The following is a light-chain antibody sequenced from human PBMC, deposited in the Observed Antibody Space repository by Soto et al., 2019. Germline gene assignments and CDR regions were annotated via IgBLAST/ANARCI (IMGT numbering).Light chain of an antibody. CDR1: QSVSSSN. Sequence: EIVLTQSPGTLSVSPGEGATLSCRASQSVSSSNLAWYQQKPGQAPRLLIYGASSRATGIPDRFSGSGSGTDFTLTISRLEPEDFAVYYCQQYGSSPLTFGGGT. CDR2: GAS. CDR3: QQYGSSPLT. J-gene: IGKJ4*01. V-gene: IGKV3-20*01.